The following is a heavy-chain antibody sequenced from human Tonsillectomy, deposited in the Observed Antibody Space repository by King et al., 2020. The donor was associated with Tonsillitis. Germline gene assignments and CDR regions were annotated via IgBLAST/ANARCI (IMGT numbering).Heavy chain of an antibody. J-gene: IGHJ3*02. V-gene: IGHV4-39*07. CDR2: IYYSGST. D-gene: IGHD2/OR15-2a*01. Sequence: QLQESGPGLVKPSETLSLTCTVSGGSISSSSYYWGWIRQPPGEGLEWIGSIYYSGSTYYTPSLKSRVTISVDTSKNQFSLKLSSVTAADTAVYYCARSRGLFRAFDIWGQGTMVTVSS. CDR1: GGSISSSSYY. CDR3: ARSRGLFRAFDI.